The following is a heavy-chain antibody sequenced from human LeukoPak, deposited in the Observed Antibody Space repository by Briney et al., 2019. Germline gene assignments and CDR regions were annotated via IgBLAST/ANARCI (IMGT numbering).Heavy chain of an antibody. J-gene: IGHJ3*02. CDR2: IYPGDSDT. CDR1: GYSFTSYW. D-gene: IGHD6-13*01. V-gene: IGHV5-51*01. Sequence: GESLKISCKGPGYSFTSYWIGWVRQMPGKGLEWMGIIYPGDSDTRYSPSFQGQVTISADKSISTAYLQWSSLKASDTAMYYCARQTTGYSSPDAFDIWGQGTMVTVSS. CDR3: ARQTTGYSSPDAFDI.